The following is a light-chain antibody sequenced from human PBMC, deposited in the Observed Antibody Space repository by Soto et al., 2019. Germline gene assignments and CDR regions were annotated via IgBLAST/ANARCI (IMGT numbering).Light chain of an antibody. CDR1: QSISSY. CDR3: QQSYSTPWT. J-gene: IGKJ1*01. V-gene: IGKV1-39*01. CDR2: AAS. Sequence: EIQCTRSQTSLSACVGERVIFTCVASQSISSYLNWYQQKPGKAPKLLIYAASSLQSGVPSRFSGSGSGTDFTLTISSLQPEDFATYYCQQSYSTPWTFGQGTKVDIK.